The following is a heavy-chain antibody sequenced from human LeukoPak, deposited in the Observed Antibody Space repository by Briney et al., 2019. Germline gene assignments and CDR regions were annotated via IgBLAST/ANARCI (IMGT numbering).Heavy chain of an antibody. CDR3: ARGPHIVVVTAIDY. CDR1: GFIFSDYG. Sequence: PGGSLRLSCAASGFIFSDYGMHWVRQAPGKGLEWVAVIWYDGSNKYYADSVEGRFTNSRDNAKNTLYLQMNSLRAEDTAVYYCARGPHIVVVTAIDYWGQGTLVTVSS. J-gene: IGHJ4*02. D-gene: IGHD2-21*02. CDR2: IWYDGSNK. V-gene: IGHV3-33*01.